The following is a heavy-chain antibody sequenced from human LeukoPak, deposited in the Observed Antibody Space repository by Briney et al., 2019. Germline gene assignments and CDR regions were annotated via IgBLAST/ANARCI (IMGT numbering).Heavy chain of an antibody. J-gene: IGHJ4*02. CDR3: ARDRQYSSSWYDY. CDR2: IYYSGST. Sequence: SETLSLTCTVSGGSISSYYWSWIRQPPGKGLEWIGYIYYSGSTNYNPSLKSRVTISVDTSKNQFSLKLSSVTAADTAVYYCARDRQYSSSWYDYWGQGTLVTVSS. D-gene: IGHD6-13*01. V-gene: IGHV4-59*01. CDR1: GGSISSYY.